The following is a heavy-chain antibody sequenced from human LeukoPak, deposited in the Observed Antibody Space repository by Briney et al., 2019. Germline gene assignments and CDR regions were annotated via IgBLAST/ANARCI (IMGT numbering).Heavy chain of an antibody. J-gene: IGHJ1*01. CDR1: GGSFSGYY. V-gene: IGHV4-34*01. CDR2: INHSGST. D-gene: IGHD2-2*02. CDR3: ATDIVVVPAAIAAEEYFQH. Sequence: SETLFLTCAVYGGSFSGYYWSWIRQPPGKGLEWLGEINHSGSTNYNPSLKSRVTISVDTSKNQFSLKLSPVTAADTAVYYCATDIVVVPAAIAAEEYFQHWGQGTLVTVSS.